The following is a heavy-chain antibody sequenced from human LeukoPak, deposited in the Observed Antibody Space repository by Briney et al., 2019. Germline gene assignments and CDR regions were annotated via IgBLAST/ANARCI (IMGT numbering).Heavy chain of an antibody. D-gene: IGHD3-3*01. CDR1: SGSISNYF. Sequence: SETLSLTFTVSSGSISNYFWSWIRQPAGKGLEWIGRTHASGNTNYNPSLKSRVTMSVDTSKNQFSLKLSSVTAADTAVYYCARPLESDWYYDLWGRGNLVTVSS. CDR2: THASGNT. CDR3: ARPLESDWYYDL. V-gene: IGHV4-4*07. J-gene: IGHJ2*01.